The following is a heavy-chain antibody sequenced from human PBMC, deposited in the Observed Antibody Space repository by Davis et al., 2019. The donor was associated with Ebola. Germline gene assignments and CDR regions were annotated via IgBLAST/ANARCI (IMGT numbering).Heavy chain of an antibody. CDR3: ARIRVAAAGTPMDY. J-gene: IGHJ4*02. Sequence: SGPTLVKPTQTLTLTCTFSGFSLSTSGMCVSWIRQPPGKALEWLARIDWDDDKYYSTSLKTRLTISKDTSKNQVVLTMTNMDPVDTATFYCARIRVAAAGTPMDYWGQGTLVTVSS. D-gene: IGHD6-13*01. V-gene: IGHV2-70*11. CDR2: IDWDDDK. CDR1: GFSLSTSGMC.